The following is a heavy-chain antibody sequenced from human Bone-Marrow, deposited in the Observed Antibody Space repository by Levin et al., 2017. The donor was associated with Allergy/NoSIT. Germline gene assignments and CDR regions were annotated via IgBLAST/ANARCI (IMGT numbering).Heavy chain of an antibody. CDR1: GFTFSSYP. Sequence: GESLKISCAASGFTFSSYPMYWVRQAPGKGLEWVAVISYDGSNKYYADSVKGRFTISRDNSKSTLDLQMNNLRTEDTAVYYCTRDSNSGSLRTPLDAFDLWGQGTMVTVSS. D-gene: IGHD3-10*01. CDR3: TRDSNSGSLRTPLDAFDL. V-gene: IGHV3-30-3*01. J-gene: IGHJ3*01. CDR2: ISYDGSNK.